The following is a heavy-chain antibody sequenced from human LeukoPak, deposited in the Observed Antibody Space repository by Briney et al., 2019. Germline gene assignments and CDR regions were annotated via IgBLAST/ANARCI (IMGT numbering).Heavy chain of an antibody. CDR2: IYYSGST. J-gene: IGHJ6*02. Sequence: SETLSLTCTVSGGSISSYYWSWIRQPPGKGLEWIGYIYYSGSTNYNPSLKSRVTISVDTSKNQFSLKLSSVTAADTAVYYCARDYIAAAGTDYYYGMDVWGQGTTVTVSS. CDR1: GGSISSYY. CDR3: ARDYIAAAGTDYYYGMDV. D-gene: IGHD6-13*01. V-gene: IGHV4-59*12.